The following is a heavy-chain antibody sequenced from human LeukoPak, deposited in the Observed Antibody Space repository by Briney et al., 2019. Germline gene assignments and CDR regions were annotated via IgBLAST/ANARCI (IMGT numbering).Heavy chain of an antibody. CDR3: ARSMDIVVVPAADSSGFDY. J-gene: IGHJ4*02. V-gene: IGHV1-2*02. CDR1: GYTFTGYY. CDR2: INPNNGGT. D-gene: IGHD2-2*03. Sequence: ASVKVPCKASGYTFTGYYMHWVRQAPGQGLEWMGWINPNNGGTKYAQNFQGRVTMTRDTCISSAYMELSRLRSDDTAVYYCARSMDIVVVPAADSSGFDYWGQGTLVTVSS.